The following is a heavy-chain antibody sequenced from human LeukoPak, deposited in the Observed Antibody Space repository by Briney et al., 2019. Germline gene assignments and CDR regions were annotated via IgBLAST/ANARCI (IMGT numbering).Heavy chain of an antibody. CDR3: ARRGDGYNPDY. J-gene: IGHJ4*02. D-gene: IGHD5-24*01. CDR1: GGSISFGDYY. V-gene: IGHV4-30-4*08. CDR2: MSYSGRT. Sequence: SQTLSLTCTVSGGSISFGDYYWSWMRQPPGQGLEWVGYMSYSGRTYYNQSLKSRVTISGDTSENQFSLKLSSVTAADTAVYYCARRGDGYNPDYWGQGTLVTVSS.